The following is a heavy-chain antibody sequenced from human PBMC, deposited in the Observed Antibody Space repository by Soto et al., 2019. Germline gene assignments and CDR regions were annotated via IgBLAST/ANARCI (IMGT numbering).Heavy chain of an antibody. V-gene: IGHV3-53*01. CDR2: IYSGETT. Sequence: GGSLRLSCAASGFNVNSDYMNWVRQTPGKGLEWVASIYSGETTYYADSVRGRFTISSDKSKNSLYLQMNSLRAEDTAVYYCARTHIIVGATAGAFDIWGQGTMVTVSS. J-gene: IGHJ3*02. D-gene: IGHD1-26*01. CDR1: GFNVNSDY. CDR3: ARTHIIVGATAGAFDI.